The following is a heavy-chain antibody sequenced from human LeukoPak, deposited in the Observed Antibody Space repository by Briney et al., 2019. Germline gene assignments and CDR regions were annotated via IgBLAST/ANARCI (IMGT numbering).Heavy chain of an antibody. CDR2: ISGSGGST. Sequence: GGSLRLSCAASGFTVSSSYMSWVRQAPGKGLEWVSAISGSGGSTYYADSVKGRFTISRDNSKNTLYLQMNSLRAEDTAVYYCAKGGYSYGPRYFDYWGQGTLVTVSS. V-gene: IGHV3-23*01. J-gene: IGHJ4*02. CDR3: AKGGYSYGPRYFDY. CDR1: GFTVSSSY. D-gene: IGHD5-18*01.